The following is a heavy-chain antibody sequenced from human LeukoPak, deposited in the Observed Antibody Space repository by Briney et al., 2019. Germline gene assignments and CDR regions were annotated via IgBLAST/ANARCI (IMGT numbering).Heavy chain of an antibody. CDR1: GGSINSYY. CDR2: IYHSGST. Sequence: PSETLSLTCTVSGGSINSYYWSWIRQPAGEALEWSGRIYHSGSTNYNPSLKSRVTMSLDTSKNEFSLKLTSVTAADTAVYYCARVGAGPLYYFDYWGQGTLVTVSS. J-gene: IGHJ4*02. CDR3: ARVGAGPLYYFDY. V-gene: IGHV4-4*07.